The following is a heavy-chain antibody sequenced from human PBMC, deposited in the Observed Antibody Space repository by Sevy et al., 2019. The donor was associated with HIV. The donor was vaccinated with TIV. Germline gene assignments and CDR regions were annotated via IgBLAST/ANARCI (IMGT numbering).Heavy chain of an antibody. Sequence: GGSLRLSCAASGFTFSNAWMNWVRQAPGKGLEWVGRIKSKTDGGTTDYAAPVKGRFTISRDDSKNTLYMQMNSLKTEDTAVYYCTTDGGGYNYGYSFDYWGQGTLVTVSS. V-gene: IGHV3-15*07. CDR3: TTDGGGYNYGYSFDY. CDR2: IKSKTDGGTT. J-gene: IGHJ4*02. D-gene: IGHD5-18*01. CDR1: GFTFSNAW.